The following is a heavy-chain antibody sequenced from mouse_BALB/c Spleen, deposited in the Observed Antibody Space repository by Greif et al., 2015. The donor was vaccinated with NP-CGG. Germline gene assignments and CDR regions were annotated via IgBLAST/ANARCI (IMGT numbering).Heavy chain of an antibody. J-gene: IGHJ4*01. CDR1: GYTFTDYY. CDR3: ARRTGTEAMDY. CDR2: IYPGSGNT. V-gene: IGHV1-84*02. Sequence: QVQLQQPGPELVKPGASVEISCKASGYTFTDYYINWVKQKPGQGLEWIGWIYPGSGNTKYNEKFKGKATLTVDTSSSTAYMQFSSLTSGDTAVYFCARRTGTEAMDYWGQGTSVTVSS. D-gene: IGHD4-1*01.